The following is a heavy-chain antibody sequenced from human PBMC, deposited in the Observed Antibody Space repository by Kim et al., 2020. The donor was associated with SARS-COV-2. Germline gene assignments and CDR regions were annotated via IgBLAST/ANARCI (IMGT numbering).Heavy chain of an antibody. CDR3: ARGLSGSSGYYTSRYYYGMDV. CDR2: ISSSSSYI. Sequence: GGSLRLSCAASGFTFSSYSMNWVRQAPGKGLEWVSSISSSSSYIYYADSVKGRFTISRDNAKNSLYLQMNSLRAEDTAVYYCARGLSGSSGYYTSRYYYGMDVWGQGTTVTVSS. V-gene: IGHV3-21*01. J-gene: IGHJ6*02. D-gene: IGHD3-22*01. CDR1: GFTFSSYS.